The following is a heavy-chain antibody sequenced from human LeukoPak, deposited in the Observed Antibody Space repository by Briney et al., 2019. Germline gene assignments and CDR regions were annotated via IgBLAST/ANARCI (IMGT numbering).Heavy chain of an antibody. CDR1: GDSITSYY. CDR2: VYTSGST. CDR3: ARHGMSGSYTY. V-gene: IGHV4-4*09. Sequence: SETLSLTCTVSGDSITSYYWIWIRQPPEKGLEWIVCVYTSGSTNYNPSLKGRVAISIDTTKTQFSLKLTSVTAADTAVYYCARHGMSGSYTYWGQGTLVTVSS. J-gene: IGHJ4*02. D-gene: IGHD1-26*01.